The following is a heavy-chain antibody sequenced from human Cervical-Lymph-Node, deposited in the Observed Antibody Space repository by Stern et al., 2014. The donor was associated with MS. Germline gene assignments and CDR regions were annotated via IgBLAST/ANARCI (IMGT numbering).Heavy chain of an antibody. V-gene: IGHV1-69*01. D-gene: IGHD3-16*01. CDR2: IIPRMSKT. CDR3: AGGGWFDP. Sequence: MQLVESGAEVKKPGSSVRVSCKASGVTFNNYAFSWVRQAPGQGLEWMGGIIPRMSKTNFARKCQGRVTITADEPTSTAYMELSSLRSEDTAVYYCAGGGWFDPWGQGTLVTVSS. CDR1: GVTFNNYA. J-gene: IGHJ5*02.